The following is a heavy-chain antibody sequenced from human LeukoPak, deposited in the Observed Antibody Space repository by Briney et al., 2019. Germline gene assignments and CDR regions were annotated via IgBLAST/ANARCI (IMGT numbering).Heavy chain of an antibody. D-gene: IGHD6-19*01. CDR3: ARAPIAVAAIFFGY. J-gene: IGHJ4*02. CDR2: IYHSGST. Sequence: PSETLSLTFTVSGYSISSGYYWGWIRQPPGKGLEWIGSIYHSGSTYYNPSLKSRVTISVDTSKNQFSLKLSSVTAADTAVYYCARAPIAVAAIFFGYWGQGTLVTVSS. CDR1: GYSISSGYY. V-gene: IGHV4-38-2*02.